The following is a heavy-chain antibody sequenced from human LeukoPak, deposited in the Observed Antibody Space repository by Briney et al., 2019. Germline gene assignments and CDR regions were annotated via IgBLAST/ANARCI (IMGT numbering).Heavy chain of an antibody. CDR1: GFTFSSYW. CDR3: ARVGPGGVTRDWYFDL. CDR2: INSDGSST. D-gene: IGHD4-11*01. Sequence: GGSLRLSCAASGFTFSSYWMHWVRQAPGKGLVWVSRINSDGSSTSYADSVKGRFTISRDNAKSTLYLQMNSLRAEDTAVYYCARVGPGGVTRDWYFDLWGRGTLVTVSS. J-gene: IGHJ2*01. V-gene: IGHV3-74*01.